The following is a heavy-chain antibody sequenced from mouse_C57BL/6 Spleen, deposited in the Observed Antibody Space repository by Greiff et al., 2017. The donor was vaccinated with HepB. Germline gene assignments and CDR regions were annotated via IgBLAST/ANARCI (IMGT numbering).Heavy chain of an antibody. V-gene: IGHV6-3*01. CDR3: TGAITTVVAPFAY. CDR1: GFTFSNYW. D-gene: IGHD1-1*01. J-gene: IGHJ3*01. Sequence: EVKVEESGGGLVQPGGSMKLSCVASGFTFSNYWMNWVRQSPEKGLEWVAQIRLKSDNYATHYAESVKGRFTISRDDSKSSVYLQMNNLRAEDTGIYDCTGAITTVVAPFAYWGQGTLVTVSA. CDR2: IRLKSDNYAT.